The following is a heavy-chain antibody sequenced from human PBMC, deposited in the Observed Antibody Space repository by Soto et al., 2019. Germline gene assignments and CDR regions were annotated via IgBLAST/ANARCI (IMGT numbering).Heavy chain of an antibody. CDR1: GDSISNTGYY. V-gene: IGHV4-39*01. CDR3: ATLAVAGSRPDY. Sequence: SETLSLTCAVSGDSISNTGYYWGWIRQPPGKGLEWIGAIYYTGGASYNPSLESRVTMSVDTSKNQFSLKVTSVTAADTAVYYCATLAVAGSRPDYWGRGALVTVSS. J-gene: IGHJ4*02. D-gene: IGHD6-19*01. CDR2: IYYTGGA.